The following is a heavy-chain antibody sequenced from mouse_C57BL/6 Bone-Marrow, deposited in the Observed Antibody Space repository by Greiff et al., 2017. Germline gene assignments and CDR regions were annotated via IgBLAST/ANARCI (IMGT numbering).Heavy chain of an antibody. CDR2: ISDGGSYT. V-gene: IGHV5-4*01. J-gene: IGHJ4*01. CDR3: ARDRLLRYLYAMDY. D-gene: IGHD1-1*01. Sequence: EVKLQESGGGLVKPGGSLTLSCAASGFTFSSYAMSWVRQTPEKRLEWFATISDGGSYTYYPDNVKGRFTISRDNAKNNLYLQMSHLKSEDTAMYYCARDRLLRYLYAMDYWGQGTSVTVSA. CDR1: GFTFSSYA.